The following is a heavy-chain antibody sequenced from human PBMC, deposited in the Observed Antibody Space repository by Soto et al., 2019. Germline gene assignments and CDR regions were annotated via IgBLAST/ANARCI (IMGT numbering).Heavy chain of an antibody. Sequence: QVQLVESGGGVVQPGRSLRLSCAASGFTFSSYGMHWVRQAPGKGLEWVAVIWYDGSNKYYADSVKGRFTISRDNSKNTLHLQMNSLRAEDTAVYYCARVGGYSYGWGEYYYYGMDVWGQGTTVTVSS. CDR2: IWYDGSNK. D-gene: IGHD5-18*01. CDR1: GFTFSSYG. CDR3: ARVGGYSYGWGEYYYYGMDV. V-gene: IGHV3-33*01. J-gene: IGHJ6*02.